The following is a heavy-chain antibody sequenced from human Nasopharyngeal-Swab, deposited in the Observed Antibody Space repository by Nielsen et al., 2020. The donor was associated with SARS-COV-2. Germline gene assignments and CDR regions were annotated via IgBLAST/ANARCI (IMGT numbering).Heavy chain of an antibody. J-gene: IGHJ6*03. CDR1: GFTFNSYS. Sequence: GESLKISCAGSGFTFNSYSMIWVRQVPGEGLEWVSSISGSGSYVYYADSVKGRFTISKDSAKNSLYLQMNSLRAEDTAVYFCARIAGRGSTYYYYMDVWGTGTTVTVSS. CDR3: ARIAGRGSTYYYYMDV. V-gene: IGHV3-21*01. CDR2: ISGSGSYV. D-gene: IGHD1-26*01.